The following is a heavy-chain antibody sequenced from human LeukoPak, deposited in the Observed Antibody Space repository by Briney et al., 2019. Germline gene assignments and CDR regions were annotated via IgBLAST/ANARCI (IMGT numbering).Heavy chain of an antibody. CDR3: ARDSRPYYYYMDV. V-gene: IGHV3-33*01. CDR1: GFTFSSFG. J-gene: IGHJ6*03. Sequence: GRSLRLSCAASGFTFSSFGFHWVRQAPGKGLEWVALIWFDGTNKYYADSVKGRFTISRDNSKNTLYLRMNSLRAEDTAVYYCARDSRPYYYYMDVWGKGTTVTVSS. D-gene: IGHD2-2*01. CDR2: IWFDGTNK.